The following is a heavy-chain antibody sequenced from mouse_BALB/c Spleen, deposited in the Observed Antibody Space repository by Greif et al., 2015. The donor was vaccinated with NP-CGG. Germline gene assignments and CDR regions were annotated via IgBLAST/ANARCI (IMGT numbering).Heavy chain of an antibody. CDR2: IRNKANGYTT. D-gene: IGHD2-4*01. V-gene: IGHV7-3*02. CDR3: AGLPHWYFDV. CDR1: GFTFTDYY. Sequence: EVMLVESGGGLVQPGGSLRLSCATSGFTFTDYYMSWVRQPPGKALEWLGFIRNKANGYTTEYSASVKGRFTISRDNSQSILYLQMNTLRAEDSATYYCAGLPHWYFDVWGAGTTVTVSS. J-gene: IGHJ1*01.